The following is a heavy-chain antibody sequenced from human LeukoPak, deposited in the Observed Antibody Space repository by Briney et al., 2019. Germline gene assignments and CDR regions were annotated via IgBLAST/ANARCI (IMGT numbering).Heavy chain of an antibody. Sequence: ASVKVSCKASGYTFTSYDINWVRQAPGQGLEWMGGIIPIFGTANYAQKFQGRVTITADESTSTAYMELSSLRSEDTAVYYCARDVGWSDIVVVPAAVRFDPWGQGTLVTVSS. J-gene: IGHJ5*02. CDR3: ARDVGWSDIVVVPAAVRFDP. CDR1: GYTFTSYD. CDR2: IIPIFGTA. V-gene: IGHV1-69*13. D-gene: IGHD2-2*01.